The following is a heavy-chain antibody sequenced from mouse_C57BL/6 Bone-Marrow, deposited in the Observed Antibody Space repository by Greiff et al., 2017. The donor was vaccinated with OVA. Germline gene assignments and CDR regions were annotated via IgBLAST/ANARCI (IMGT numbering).Heavy chain of an antibody. J-gene: IGHJ4*01. CDR2: IDPSDSYT. CDR3: VITTVGEDYAMDY. Sequence: QVQLKQPGAELVMPGASVKLSCKASGYTFTSYWMHWVKQRPGQGLEWIGEIDPSDSYTNYNQKFKGKSTLTVDKSSSTAYMQLSSLTSEDSAVYYCVITTVGEDYAMDYWGQGTSVTVSS. V-gene: IGHV1-69*01. D-gene: IGHD1-1*01. CDR1: GYTFTSYW.